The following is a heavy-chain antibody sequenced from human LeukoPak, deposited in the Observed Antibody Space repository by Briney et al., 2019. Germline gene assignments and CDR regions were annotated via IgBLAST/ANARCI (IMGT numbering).Heavy chain of an antibody. J-gene: IGHJ4*02. D-gene: IGHD2-21*02. CDR3: ATFLYCGGNCRYFDY. V-gene: IGHV4-4*02. CDR2: IYHSGST. CDR1: GGSISSSNW. Sequence: PSETLSLTCAVSGGSISSSNWWSWVRQPPGKGLEWIGEIYHSGSTNYNPSLKSRVTISVDKSKNQFSLKLSSVTAADTAVYYCATFLYCGGNCRYFDYWGQGILVTVSS.